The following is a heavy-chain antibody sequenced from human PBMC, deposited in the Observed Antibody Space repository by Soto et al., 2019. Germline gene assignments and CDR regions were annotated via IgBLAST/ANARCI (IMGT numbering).Heavy chain of an antibody. J-gene: IGHJ4*02. CDR1: GYRFTNYW. V-gene: IGHV5-51*01. D-gene: IGHD2-2*01. CDR3: ARDYCSGTTCYELDY. Sequence: GESLKISCKGSGYRFTNYWIGWVRPLAGKGLEWMGIIYPGDSDTRYSPSFQGQVTISADKSINTAYLQWSSLKASDTAMYYCARDYCSGTTCYELDYWGQGTQVTVSS. CDR2: IYPGDSDT.